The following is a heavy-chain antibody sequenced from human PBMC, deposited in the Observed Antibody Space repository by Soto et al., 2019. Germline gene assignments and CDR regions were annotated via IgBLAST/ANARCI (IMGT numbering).Heavy chain of an antibody. CDR3: AKSKGGTSTWPED. CDR2: ISSGGST. Sequence: EVQLVESGGGLVQPGGSLRLSCEASGFIFKDYAMTWVRQAPGAGLEWVSTISSGGSTFYAESVRGRFTISRDNSKNTLYLQLNSLKTDGTAVYFCAKSKGGTSTWPEDWGQGSLVTVSS. V-gene: IGHV3-23*04. CDR1: GFIFKDYA. J-gene: IGHJ4*02. D-gene: IGHD2-2*01.